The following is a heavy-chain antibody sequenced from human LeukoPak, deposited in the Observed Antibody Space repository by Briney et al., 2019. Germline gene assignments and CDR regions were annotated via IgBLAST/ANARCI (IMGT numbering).Heavy chain of an antibody. D-gene: IGHD4-17*01. CDR1: GGAISSSSHY. J-gene: IGHJ2*01. V-gene: IGHV4-39*01. CDR3: ARNTTVTDWYFDL. CDR2: IYHSGST. Sequence: SETLSLTCTVSGGAISSSSHYWVWIRQPPGKGLEWIGSIYHSGSTVYNPSLKSRVAISVDTSRNQFSLKLSSVTASDTAVYYCARNTTVTDWYFDLWGRGTLVTVSS.